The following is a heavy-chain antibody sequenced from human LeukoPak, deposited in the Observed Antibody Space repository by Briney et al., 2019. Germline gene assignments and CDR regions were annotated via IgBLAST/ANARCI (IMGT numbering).Heavy chain of an antibody. CDR1: GGTFSSYA. CDR3: ARGGIAVAGTDLNFDY. J-gene: IGHJ4*02. V-gene: IGHV1-69*13. CDR2: IIPIFGTA. Sequence: SVKVSCKASGGTFSSYAISWVRQAPGQGLEWMGGIIPIFGTANYAQKFQGRVTITADESTSTAYMGLSSLRSEDTAVYYCARGGIAVAGTDLNFDYWGQGTLVTVSS. D-gene: IGHD6-19*01.